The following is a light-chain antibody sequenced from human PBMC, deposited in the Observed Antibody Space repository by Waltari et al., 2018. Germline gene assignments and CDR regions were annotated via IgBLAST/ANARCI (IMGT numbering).Light chain of an antibody. CDR2: TSS. CDR3: QQLNNYPYT. V-gene: IGKV1-9*01. Sequence: QMTQSPSSLSAPVGDRVTITCRASQDINTYLAWYQLKPGKAPKLLISTSSTLPTGIPSRFSGSGSGPDFTLTITSLQPEDLATYYCQQLNNYPYTFGQGTKLEIK. CDR1: QDINTY. J-gene: IGKJ2*01.